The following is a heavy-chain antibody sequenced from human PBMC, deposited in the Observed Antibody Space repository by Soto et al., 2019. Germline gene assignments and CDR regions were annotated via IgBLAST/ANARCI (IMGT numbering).Heavy chain of an antibody. CDR3: ARVERGTATTVVDAFDI. D-gene: IGHD1-1*01. V-gene: IGHV4-61*01. CDR2: MSHSGGT. CDR1: GGSVNSGNYY. J-gene: IGHJ3*02. Sequence: PSETLSLTCAVFGGSVNSGNYYWSWIRQPPGKGLEWIGEMSHSGGTHFNPSLKSRVTISVDTSKNQFSLKMSSVTAADTALYYCARVERGTATTVVDAFDIWGPGTVVTVS.